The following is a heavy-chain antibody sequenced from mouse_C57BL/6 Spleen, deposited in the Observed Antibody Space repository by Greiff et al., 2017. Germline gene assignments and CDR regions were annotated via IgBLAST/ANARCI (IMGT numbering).Heavy chain of an antibody. D-gene: IGHD1-1*01. J-gene: IGHJ4*01. V-gene: IGHV1-19*01. Sequence: EVQLQQSGPVLVKPGASVKMSCKASGYTFTDYYMNWVKQSHGKSLEWIGVINPYNGGTSYNQKFKGKATLTVDKSSSTAYMELNSLTSEDSAVYYCARRAVVATGAMDDWGKGTSVTVSS. CDR1: GYTFTDYY. CDR2: INPYNGGT. CDR3: ARRAVVATGAMDD.